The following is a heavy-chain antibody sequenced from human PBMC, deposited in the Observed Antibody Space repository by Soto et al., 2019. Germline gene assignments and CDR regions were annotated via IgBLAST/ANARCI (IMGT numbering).Heavy chain of an antibody. CDR3: ARQWYDFWSGPAVGYYYYGMDV. D-gene: IGHD3-3*01. V-gene: IGHV3-33*01. Sequence: GSLRLSCAASGFTFSSYGMHWVRQAPGKGLEWVAVIWYDGSNKYYADSVKGRFTISRDNSKNTLYLQMNSLRAEDTAVYYCARQWYDFWSGPAVGYYYYGMDVWGQGTTVTVSS. CDR1: GFTFSSYG. J-gene: IGHJ6*02. CDR2: IWYDGSNK.